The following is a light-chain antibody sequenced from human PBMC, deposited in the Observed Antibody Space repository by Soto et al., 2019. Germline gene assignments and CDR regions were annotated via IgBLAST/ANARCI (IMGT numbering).Light chain of an antibody. Sequence: ETVMTQSPATLSVSPGDAATLSCRASQSVSTNLAWYQQKPGQAPRLLIYGASTRATGIPARFSGSGSGTEFPLTISSLQSEDFAVYHCQQYNNWPPWTFGQRTKVEIK. CDR2: GAS. V-gene: IGKV3-15*01. CDR1: QSVSTN. J-gene: IGKJ1*01. CDR3: QQYNNWPPWT.